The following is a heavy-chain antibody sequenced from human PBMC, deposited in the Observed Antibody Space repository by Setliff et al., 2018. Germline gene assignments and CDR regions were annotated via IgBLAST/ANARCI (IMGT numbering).Heavy chain of an antibody. V-gene: IGHV4-4*07. CDR1: GASISNYF. J-gene: IGHJ5*02. D-gene: IGHD1-1*01. CDR3: ARTTGSTHNWLDP. CDR2: IHPSGST. Sequence: SETLSLTCTVSGASISNYFWTWIRQPAGKGLEWIGRIHPSGSTNYNPSLKSRVTISVDTSKNQFSLKVSSVTAADTAVYYCARTTGSTHNWLDPWGPGTLVTVSS.